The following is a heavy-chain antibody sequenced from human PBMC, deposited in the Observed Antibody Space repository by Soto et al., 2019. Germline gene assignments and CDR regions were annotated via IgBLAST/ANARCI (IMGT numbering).Heavy chain of an antibody. CDR3: AREMGFLQPDY. CDR2: IWYDGSNK. Sequence: QVHLVESGGGVVQPGRSLRLSCAASGFTFSNYGMHWVRQAPGKGLEWVAIIWYDGSNKYYADSVKGRFTISRDNSKNTLFLQMNSLRAEDTAVYYCAREMGFLQPDYWGQGTLVTVSS. V-gene: IGHV3-33*01. CDR1: GFTFSNYG. D-gene: IGHD1-26*01. J-gene: IGHJ4*02.